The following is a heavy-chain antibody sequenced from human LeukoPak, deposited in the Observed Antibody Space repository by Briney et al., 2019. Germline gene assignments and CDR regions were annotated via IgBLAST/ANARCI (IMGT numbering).Heavy chain of an antibody. D-gene: IGHD3-10*01. CDR2: IYYSGST. CDR1: GGSISSYY. Sequence: SETLSLTCTVSGGSISSYYWSWIRQPPGKGLEWIGYIYYSGSTNHNPSLKSRVTISVDTSKKQFSLRLSSVTAADTAVYYCARVPLYGSGSYDYYYYYMDVWGKGTTVTVSS. V-gene: IGHV4-59*01. CDR3: ARVPLYGSGSYDYYYYYMDV. J-gene: IGHJ6*03.